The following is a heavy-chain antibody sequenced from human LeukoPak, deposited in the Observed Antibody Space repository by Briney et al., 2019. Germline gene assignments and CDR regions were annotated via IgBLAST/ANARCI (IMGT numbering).Heavy chain of an antibody. J-gene: IGHJ5*02. CDR3: ARGVVVVAATPPNNWFDP. CDR2: IYTSGST. CDR1: GGSISSYY. D-gene: IGHD2-15*01. Sequence: SETLSLTCTVSGGSISSYYWSWIRQPAGKGLEWIGRIYTSGSTNYNPSLKSRVTMSVDTSKNQFSLKLSSVTAADTAVYYCARGVVVVAATPPNNWFDPWGQGTLVTVSS. V-gene: IGHV4-4*07.